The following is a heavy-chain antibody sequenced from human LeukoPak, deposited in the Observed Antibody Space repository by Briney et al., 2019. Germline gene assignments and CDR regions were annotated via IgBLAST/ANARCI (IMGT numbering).Heavy chain of an antibody. Sequence: PGGSLRLSCAASGFTFSNYAMSWVRQAPGKGLEWVSTISGSGANTYYADSVKGRFTISRDNSKNTLYLQMNSLRAEDTAVYYCARDRDYYDSSGYYCGWGQGTLVTVSS. CDR1: GFTFSNYA. CDR2: ISGSGANT. J-gene: IGHJ4*02. V-gene: IGHV3-23*01. CDR3: ARDRDYYDSSGYYCG. D-gene: IGHD3-22*01.